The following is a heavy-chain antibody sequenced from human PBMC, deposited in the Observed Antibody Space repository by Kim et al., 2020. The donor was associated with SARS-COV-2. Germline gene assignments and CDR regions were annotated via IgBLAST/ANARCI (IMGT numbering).Heavy chain of an antibody. D-gene: IGHD5-12*01. CDR3: ARESERGYSGYGGLNWFDP. CDR2: IYHSGST. V-gene: IGHV4-38-2*02. Sequence: SETLSLTCTVSGYSISSGYYWGWIRQPPGKGLEWIGSIYHSGSTYYNPSLKSRVTISVDTSKNQFSLKLSSVTAADTAVYYCARESERGYSGYGGLNWFDPWGQGTLVTVSS. J-gene: IGHJ5*02. CDR1: GYSISSGYY.